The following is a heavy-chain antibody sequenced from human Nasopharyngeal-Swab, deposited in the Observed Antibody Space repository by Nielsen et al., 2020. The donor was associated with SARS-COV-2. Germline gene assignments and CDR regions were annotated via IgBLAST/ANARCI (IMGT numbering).Heavy chain of an antibody. CDR2: LDPEDGEA. Sequence: ASVKVSCKVSGYTLAELSIQWVRQVPGKRLEWMGGLDPEDGEAIYAQKFQGRLTMTEDTSTDTAYMELRNLRSEDTAVYYCATDLRFGYVVDGYWGQGTLITVSS. D-gene: IGHD3-10*01. J-gene: IGHJ4*02. CDR3: ATDLRFGYVVDGY. V-gene: IGHV1-24*01. CDR1: GYTLAELS.